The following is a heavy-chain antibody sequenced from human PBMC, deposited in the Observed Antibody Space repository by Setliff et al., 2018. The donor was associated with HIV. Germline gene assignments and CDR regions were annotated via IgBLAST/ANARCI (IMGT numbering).Heavy chain of an antibody. J-gene: IGHJ4*02. CDR2: VDPENGQT. CDR1: GFTFTDYY. CDR3: TIEGVDCSGGRCQPFDY. D-gene: IGHD2-15*01. V-gene: IGHV1-69-2*01. Sequence: GASVKVSCKASGFTFTDYYTHWVQQAPGEGLKWMGRVDPENGQTIYAEKFQGRVTITADTSTYTTYVQLSSLRSEDTAVYYCTIEGVDCSGGRCQPFDYWGQGTLVTVSS.